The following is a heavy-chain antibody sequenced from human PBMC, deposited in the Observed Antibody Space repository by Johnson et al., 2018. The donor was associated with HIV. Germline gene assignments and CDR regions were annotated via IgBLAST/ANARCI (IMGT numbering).Heavy chain of an antibody. CDR2: ISYDRSNK. J-gene: IGHJ3*02. V-gene: IGHV3-30-3*01. CDR1: GFSFSRYA. Sequence: VQLVESGGGLVQPGGSLRLSCEASGFSFSRYAMHWVRQAPGKGLEWVAVISYDRSNKSYADSVKGRFTISRDNSKNTLYLQMNSLRAEDTAVYYCARSVNAGRPFDIWGQGTLVTVSS. CDR3: ARSVNAGRPFDI. D-gene: IGHD2-8*01.